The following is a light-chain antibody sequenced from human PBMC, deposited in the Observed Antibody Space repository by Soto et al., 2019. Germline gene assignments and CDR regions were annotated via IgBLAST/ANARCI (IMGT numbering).Light chain of an antibody. CDR1: SSDVGGYKS. CDR2: EVS. V-gene: IGLV2-14*01. J-gene: IGLJ3*02. CDR3: SSYTTSSTLV. Sequence: QSALTQPASVSGSPGQSITISCTGTSSDVGGYKSVSWYQQHPGKAPKLMIYEVSNRPSGVSDRFSASKSGNTASLTISGLQAEDEADYYCSSYTTSSTLVFGGGTKLTVL.